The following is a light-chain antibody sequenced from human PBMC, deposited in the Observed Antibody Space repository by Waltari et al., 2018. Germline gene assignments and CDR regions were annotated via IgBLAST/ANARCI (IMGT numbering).Light chain of an antibody. CDR3: GQGSKVPVT. V-gene: IGKV2-30*02. CDR1: ESFVHSDGNTY. CDR2: TVS. J-gene: IGKJ1*01. Sequence: DIVMTQSPLTLPITPGQPASISCRSSESFVHSDGNTYLSWYHQKPGHPPRLLIYTVSTRESGVPDRFTGRGAGTDFTLEISRVEAEDVGIYYCGQGSKVPVTFGQGTKVEIK.